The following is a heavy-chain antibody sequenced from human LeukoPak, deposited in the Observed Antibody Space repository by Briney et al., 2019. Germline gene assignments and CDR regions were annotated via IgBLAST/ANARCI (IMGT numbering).Heavy chain of an antibody. CDR3: ARGHYDVLAASYKWTPDY. J-gene: IGHJ4*02. CDR2: ITSGGEYI. CDR1: GFSFNTFN. V-gene: IGHV3-21*01. Sequence: GGSLRLSCAASGFSFNTFNMKWVRQAPGKGRGWVSSITSGGEYIYYADSVKGRFTTSRDNAKNSLSLQLNSLRVEDTAVYYCARGHYDVLAASYKWTPDYWGQGTLVTVSS. D-gene: IGHD3-9*01.